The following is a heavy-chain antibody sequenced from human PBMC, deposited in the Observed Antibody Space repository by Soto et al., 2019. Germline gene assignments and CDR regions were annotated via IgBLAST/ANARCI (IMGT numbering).Heavy chain of an antibody. CDR2: INAGNGKT. Sequence: ASVKVSCKASGYTFTGYAMHWVRQAPGQRLEWLGWINAGNGKTKYSQKFQGRVTMTTDTSTSTAYMELRSLRSDDTAVYYCARDWGGITMVRGVIPYYYYGMDVWGQGTTVTVSS. CDR3: ARDWGGITMVRGVIPYYYYGMDV. CDR1: GYTFTGYA. V-gene: IGHV1-3*01. J-gene: IGHJ6*02. D-gene: IGHD3-10*01.